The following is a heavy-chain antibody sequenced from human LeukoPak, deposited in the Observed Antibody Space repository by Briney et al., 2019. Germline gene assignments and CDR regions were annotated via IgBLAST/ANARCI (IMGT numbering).Heavy chain of an antibody. CDR2: ISYDGSKK. CDR3: ARAPWELTDYYYMDV. CDR1: GFTFSSYE. D-gene: IGHD1-26*01. J-gene: IGHJ6*03. Sequence: PGGSPRLSCAASGFTFSSYEMHWDRQAPGKGLEWVATISYDGSKKNYADSVKGRFTISRDNSKNTLYLQMSGLRGEDTAVYYCARAPWELTDYYYMDVWGKGTTVTVFS. V-gene: IGHV3-30*03.